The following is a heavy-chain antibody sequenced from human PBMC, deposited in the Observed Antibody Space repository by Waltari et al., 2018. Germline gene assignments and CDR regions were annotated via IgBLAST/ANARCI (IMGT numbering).Heavy chain of an antibody. D-gene: IGHD1-26*01. J-gene: IGHJ3*02. CDR3: ARASLVGATTGYAFDI. V-gene: IGHV4-61*02. CDR1: GGSISSGSYY. CDR2: IYTSGGT. Sequence: QVQLQESGPGLVKPSQTLSLTCTVSGGSISSGSYYWSWIRQPAGKGLEWIGRIYTSGGTNYNPSLSSRVTISVDTSKNQFSLKLSSVTAADTAVYYCARASLVGATTGYAFDIWGQGTMVTVSS.